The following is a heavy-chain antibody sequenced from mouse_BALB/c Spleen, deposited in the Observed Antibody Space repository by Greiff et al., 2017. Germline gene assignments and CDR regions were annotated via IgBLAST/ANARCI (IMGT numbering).Heavy chain of an antibody. J-gene: IGHJ1*01. Sequence: QVQLQQPGAELVKPGASVKLSCKASGYTFTSYWMHWVKQRPGQGLEWIGEINPSNGRTNYNEKFKGKATLTVDKSSSTAYMQLSSLTSEDSAVYYCARSTGSYWYFDVWGAGTTVTVSS. D-gene: IGHD4-1*01. V-gene: IGHV1S81*02. CDR2: INPSNGRT. CDR1: GYTFTSYW. CDR3: ARSTGSYWYFDV.